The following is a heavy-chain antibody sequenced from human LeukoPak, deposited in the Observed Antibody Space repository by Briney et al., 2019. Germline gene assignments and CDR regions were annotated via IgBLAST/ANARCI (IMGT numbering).Heavy chain of an antibody. Sequence: SQTLSLSCAISGDSVSIDSASWGSTRQSRSGGLGLLGRASYRSQWYHNYAVSLKNRITINPDTSTNQFSLQLNSVTPEDTAVYYCARAPSGSYPDYWGEGTLVTVSS. D-gene: IGHD1-26*01. CDR3: ARAPSGSYPDY. CDR2: ASYRSQWYH. J-gene: IGHJ4*02. V-gene: IGHV6-1*01. CDR1: GDSVSIDSAS.